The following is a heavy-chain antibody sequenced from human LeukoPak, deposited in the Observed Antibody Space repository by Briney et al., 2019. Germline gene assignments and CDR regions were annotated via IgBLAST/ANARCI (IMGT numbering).Heavy chain of an antibody. V-gene: IGHV3-9*01. J-gene: IGHJ6*03. CDR2: ISWNSGSI. Sequence: GGSLRLSCAASGFTFDDYAMHWVRQAPGKGLEWVSGISWNSGSIGYADSVKGRFTISRDNAKNSLYLQMNSLRAEDTALYYCAKGGDYYYFMDVWGKGTTVTLSS. CDR3: AKGGDYYYFMDV. CDR1: GFTFDDYA.